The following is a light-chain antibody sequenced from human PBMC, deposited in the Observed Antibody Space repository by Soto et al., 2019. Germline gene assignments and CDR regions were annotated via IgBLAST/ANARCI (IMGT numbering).Light chain of an antibody. Sequence: QSVLTQPPSASGTPGQRVTISCSGGSSNIGGNTVNWYRQVPGTAPKLLIYSNNQRPSGVPDRLSGSKSGPSASLAISGLQSEDAADYYCAAWDDSLDGLYVFGTGTKLTVL. V-gene: IGLV1-44*01. CDR3: AAWDDSLDGLYV. CDR2: SNN. J-gene: IGLJ1*01. CDR1: SSNIGGNT.